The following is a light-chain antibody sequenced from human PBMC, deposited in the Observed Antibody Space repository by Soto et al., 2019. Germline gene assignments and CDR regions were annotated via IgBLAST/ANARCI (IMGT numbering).Light chain of an antibody. CDR1: SGHSSYA. J-gene: IGLJ2*01. V-gene: IGLV4-69*01. Sequence: QPVLTQSPSASASLGASVKLTCTLSSGHSSYAIAWHQQQPEKGPRSLMKLNSDGSHSKGDGIPDRFSGSSSGAARYLTISSLQSEDEADYYCQTWGTGIVVFGGGTKLTVL. CDR3: QTWGTGIVV. CDR2: LNSDGSH.